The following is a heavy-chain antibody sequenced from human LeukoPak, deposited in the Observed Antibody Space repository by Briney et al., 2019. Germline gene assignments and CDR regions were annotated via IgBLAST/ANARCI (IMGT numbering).Heavy chain of an antibody. CDR2: IYYRGST. D-gene: IGHD2-21*01. J-gene: IGHJ4*02. V-gene: IGHV4-59*01. CDR1: GVSICEFY. Sequence: PSETLSLTSTVSGVSICEFYWSWIGQPPGKGQEWIGFIYYRGSTNYNSSLKSRVTRSVDASKSQFSLQLRSVTASDTGVYYCARSDWPPRFDYWGQGILVTVSS. CDR3: ARSDWPPRFDY.